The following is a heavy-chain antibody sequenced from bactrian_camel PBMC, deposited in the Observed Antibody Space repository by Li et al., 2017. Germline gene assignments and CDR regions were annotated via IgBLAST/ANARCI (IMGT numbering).Heavy chain of an antibody. Sequence: LVESGGGLVQPGGSLRLSCAASGFTFSTYAMSWVRQAPGKGLEWVSTINYGGSRTYTADSVKGRFTISRDNSQNTVYLQMNSLKPEDTAVYYCAAAPNWYFDPNYWDQGTQVTVS. CDR1: GFTFSTYA. CDR2: INYGGSRT. V-gene: IGHV3S31*01. J-gene: IGHJ4*01. CDR3: AAAPNWYFDPNY. D-gene: IGHD6*01.